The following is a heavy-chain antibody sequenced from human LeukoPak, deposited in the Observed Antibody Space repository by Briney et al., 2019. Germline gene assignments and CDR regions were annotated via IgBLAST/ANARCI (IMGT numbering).Heavy chain of an antibody. J-gene: IGHJ4*02. D-gene: IGHD3-22*01. Sequence: GGSLRLSCAASGFTLSSYGMNWVRQAPGKGLEWVSSISSGGTYIYYADSLRGRFTISRDTAKNSLYLQMNSLRAEDTALYYCVRGGSSGYWEYFDSWGQGTLVTVSS. CDR1: GFTLSSYG. CDR2: ISSGGTYI. V-gene: IGHV3-21*01. CDR3: VRGGSSGYWEYFDS.